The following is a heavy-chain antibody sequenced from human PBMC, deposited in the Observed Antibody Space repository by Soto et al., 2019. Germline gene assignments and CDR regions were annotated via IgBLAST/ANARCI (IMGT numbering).Heavy chain of an antibody. CDR1: GFSVTANY. Sequence: SGGSLRLSCAASGFSVTANYMIWVRQAPGKGLEFVSVIWTNGGTLYADSKKGRFILSRDNSMNTVYLQMNSLRVEDTAVYYCARAEVDMPTPWGQGTLVTVSS. D-gene: IGHD2-15*01. CDR3: ARAEVDMPTP. J-gene: IGHJ5*02. V-gene: IGHV3-66*01. CDR2: IWTNGGT.